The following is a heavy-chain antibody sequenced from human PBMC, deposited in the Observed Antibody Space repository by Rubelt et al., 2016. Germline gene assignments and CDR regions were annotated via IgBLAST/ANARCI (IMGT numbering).Heavy chain of an antibody. J-gene: IGHJ4*02. D-gene: IGHD3-16*01. CDR2: IWHDGSIK. Sequence: QVQLVESGGGVVQPGRSLRLSCAASGFTFSNYVMHWVRQAPGRGLEWVAVIWHDGSIKYYGDSVKGRFTISRDNSKNTLYLQMNSLTVDDTAVYYCARDGVDYWGQGTLVTVSS. CDR3: ARDGVDY. CDR1: GFTFSNYV. V-gene: IGHV3-33*01.